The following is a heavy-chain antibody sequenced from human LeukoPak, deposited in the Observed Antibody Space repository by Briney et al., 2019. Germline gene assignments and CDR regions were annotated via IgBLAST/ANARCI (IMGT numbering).Heavy chain of an antibody. V-gene: IGHV6-1*01. CDR2: TYYRSKWYS. J-gene: IGHJ4*02. CDR1: GDSVSSNSAA. D-gene: IGHD5-12*01. CDR3: ARDVVATPYFGY. Sequence: SQTLSHTCAISGDSVSSNSAAWNWIRQSPSRGLEWLGRTYYRSKWYSDYALSVKSRITINPDTSKNQFSLQLSSVTPEDTAVYYCARDVVATPYFGYWGRGTLVTVSS.